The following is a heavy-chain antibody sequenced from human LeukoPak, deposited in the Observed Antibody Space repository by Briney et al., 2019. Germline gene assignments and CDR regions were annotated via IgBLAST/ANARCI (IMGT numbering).Heavy chain of an antibody. CDR1: GYSFTSYW. CDR2: IYPGDSDA. CDR3: ARHMGIYGEGPNAFDI. Sequence: PGESLKISCKGSGYSFTSYWIGWVRQMPGKGLEWMGIIYPGDSDARYSPSFQGQVTISADKSISTAYLQWSSLKASDTAMYYCARHMGIYGEGPNAFDIWGQGTMVTVSS. J-gene: IGHJ3*02. D-gene: IGHD4-17*01. V-gene: IGHV5-51*01.